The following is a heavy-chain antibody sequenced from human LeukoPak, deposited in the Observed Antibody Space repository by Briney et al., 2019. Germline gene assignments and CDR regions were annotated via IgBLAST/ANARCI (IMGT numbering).Heavy chain of an antibody. D-gene: IGHD4-17*01. J-gene: IGHJ4*02. CDR2: IKTDGRST. CDR1: GFTFRSYW. V-gene: IGHV3-74*01. Sequence: GGSLRLSCAASGFTFRSYWMHWVRQAPGKGLVWVSRIKTDGRSTSYADSVKGRFAISRDNAKNTLYLYMNSLRAEDTAVYYCARDLEVTTTLDYWGQGTLVTVSS. CDR3: ARDLEVTTTLDY.